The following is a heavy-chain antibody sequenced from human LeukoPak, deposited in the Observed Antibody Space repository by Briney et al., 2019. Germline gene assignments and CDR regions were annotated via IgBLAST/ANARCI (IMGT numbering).Heavy chain of an antibody. CDR1: GYSISSGYY. CDR2: IYHSGST. CDR3: ARSPWVRGVIAYMDV. V-gene: IGHV4-38-2*02. Sequence: SETLSLTCTVSGYSISSGYYWGWIRQPPGKGLEWIGSIYHSGSTYYNPSLKSRVTISVDTSKNQFSLKLSSVTAADTAVYYCARSPWVRGVIAYMDVWGKGTTVTVSS. J-gene: IGHJ6*03. D-gene: IGHD3-10*01.